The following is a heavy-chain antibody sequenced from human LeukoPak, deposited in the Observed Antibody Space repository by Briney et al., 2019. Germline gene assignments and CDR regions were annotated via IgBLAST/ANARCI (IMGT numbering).Heavy chain of an antibody. J-gene: IGHJ4*02. Sequence: SETLSLXCAVYGGSFSGYYWSWIRQPPGKGLEWIGEINHSGSTNYNPSLKSRVTISVDTSKNQFSLKLSSVTAADTAVYYCARGRARGLLGSGWFIFDYWGQGTLVTVSS. V-gene: IGHV4-34*01. D-gene: IGHD6-19*01. CDR3: ARGRARGLLGSGWFIFDY. CDR1: GGSFSGYY. CDR2: INHSGST.